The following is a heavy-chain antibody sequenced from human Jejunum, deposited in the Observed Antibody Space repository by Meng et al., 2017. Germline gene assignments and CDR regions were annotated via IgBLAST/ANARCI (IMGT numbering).Heavy chain of an antibody. V-gene: IGHV3-66*02. D-gene: IGHD3-10*01. CDR1: GFTVSNNY. J-gene: IGHJ2*01. Sequence: GESLKISCAASGFTVSNNYMSWVRQAPGKGLECVSVIYTDGSTYFADSVKGRCSMSRDNSRNTLYFQLNSLRAEDTAVYYCARGPYYYRSGGYGSLRYFDLWGRGTLVTVSS. CDR2: IYTDGST. CDR3: ARGPYYYRSGGYGSLRYFDL.